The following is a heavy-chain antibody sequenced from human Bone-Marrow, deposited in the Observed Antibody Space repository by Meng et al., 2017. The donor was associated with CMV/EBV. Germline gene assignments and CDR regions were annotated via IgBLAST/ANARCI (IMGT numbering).Heavy chain of an antibody. V-gene: IGHV4-59*12. CDR3: ERGGDVAGMDV. J-gene: IGHJ6*03. CDR1: GGSINSYY. D-gene: IGHD3-16*01. Sequence: GSLRLSCTVSGGSINSYYFNWIRQPPGKGLEWIGHVYSTGSANYNPSLQSRVTISIGTSKKQFSPKLRSVTAADTAVYYCERGGDVAGMDVWGNGTTVTVSS. CDR2: VYSTGSA.